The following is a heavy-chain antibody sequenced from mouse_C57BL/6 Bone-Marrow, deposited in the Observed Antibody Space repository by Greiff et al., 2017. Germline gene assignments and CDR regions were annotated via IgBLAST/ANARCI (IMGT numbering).Heavy chain of an antibody. V-gene: IGHV1-64*01. CDR2: IHPNSGST. CDR3: ARYYSRSYDYFDY. D-gene: IGHD1-1*01. Sequence: QVQLQQPGAELVKPGASVKLSCKASGYTFTSYWMHWVKQRPGQGLEWIGMIHPNSGSTNYNEKFKSKATLTVDKSSSTAYMQLSSLTSEDAAVYYCARYYSRSYDYFDYWGQGTTLTVSS. CDR1: GYTFTSYW. J-gene: IGHJ2*01.